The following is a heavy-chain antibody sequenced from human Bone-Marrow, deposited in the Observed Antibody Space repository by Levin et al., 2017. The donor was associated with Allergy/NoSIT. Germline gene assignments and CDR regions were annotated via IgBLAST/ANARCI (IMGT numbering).Heavy chain of an antibody. Sequence: GESLKISCAVSGFTVSSHYMSWVRQAPGKGLEWVSLIYSGGGTNYADSVKVRFTISRDHFKNTLYLQMNSLRAEDTAVYYCAGGPSRGYWGQGTLVTVSS. CDR2: IYSGGGT. D-gene: IGHD3-16*01. V-gene: IGHV3-66*01. J-gene: IGHJ4*02. CDR3: AGGPSRGY. CDR1: GFTVSSHY.